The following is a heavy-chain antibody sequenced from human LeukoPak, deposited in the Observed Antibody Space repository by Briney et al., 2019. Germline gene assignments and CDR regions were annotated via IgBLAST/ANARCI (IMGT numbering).Heavy chain of an antibody. CDR1: GGSISSYY. CDR3: ARHRTLYYYFDY. CDR2: IYTSGST. D-gene: IGHD2-15*01. J-gene: IGHJ4*02. Sequence: PSETLSLTCTVSGGSISSYYWSWIRQPPGKGLEWIGYIYTSGSTNYNPSLKSRVTMSVDPPKNQFSLKLSSVTAADTAVYYCARHRTLYYYFDYWGQGTLVTVS. V-gene: IGHV4-4*09.